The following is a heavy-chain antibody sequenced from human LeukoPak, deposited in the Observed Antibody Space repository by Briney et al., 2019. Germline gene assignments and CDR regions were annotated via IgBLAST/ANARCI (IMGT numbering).Heavy chain of an antibody. V-gene: IGHV4-39*02. CDR1: GGSISSTNYY. CDR3: AREDSNYVKGWFDP. Sequence: SETLSHICTVSGGSISSTNYYWGWIRQPPRKLLEWIGNIYYSGSSYYNPSLKSRLTISVDTSKKQFSLKLSSVTAADTAVYYCAREDSNYVKGWFDPWGQGTLVTVSS. CDR2: IYYSGSS. D-gene: IGHD4-11*01. J-gene: IGHJ5*02.